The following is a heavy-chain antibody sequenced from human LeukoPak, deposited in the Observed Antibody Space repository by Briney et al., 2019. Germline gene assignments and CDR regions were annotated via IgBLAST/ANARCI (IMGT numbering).Heavy chain of an antibody. CDR2: INPDSGGT. V-gene: IGHV1-2*02. CDR3: ASEAVYSKRITMVRGGVDP. Sequence: ASVKVSCKASGYTFTGYYIHWVRQAPEQGLEWMGWINPDSGGTKYAQKFQGRVTMTRDTFISTAYMELNRLTSDDTAMYYCASEAVYSKRITMVRGGVDPWGQGTLVTVSS. J-gene: IGHJ5*02. D-gene: IGHD3-10*01. CDR1: GYTFTGYY.